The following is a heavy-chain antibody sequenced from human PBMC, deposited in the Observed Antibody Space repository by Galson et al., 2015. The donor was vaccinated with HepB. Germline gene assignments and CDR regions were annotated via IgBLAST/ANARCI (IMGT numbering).Heavy chain of an antibody. J-gene: IGHJ6*02. CDR1: GFIFSHYG. Sequence: SLRLSCAASGFIFSHYGMHWVRQAPGKGLEWVAVIWFDGSNKYYADSVKGRFTISRDNSKNTVYLQMNSLRVEDAAVYYCAKVAGRYYYGMDVWGQGTTVTVSS. V-gene: IGHV3-33*06. CDR3: AKVAGRYYYGMDV. CDR2: IWFDGSNK. D-gene: IGHD2-15*01.